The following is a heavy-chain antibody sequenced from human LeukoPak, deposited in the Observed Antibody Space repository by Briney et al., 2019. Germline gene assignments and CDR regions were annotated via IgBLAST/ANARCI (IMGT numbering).Heavy chain of an antibody. Sequence: GDSLKVSCKASGYTFTSYGISWVRQAPGQGLEWMGWINPSDGNTNYAQKLQRRVTMTTDTSTSTAYMELRSLRSDDTAVYYCARAILLLWFGEPSGEGFDYWGQGTLVTVCS. D-gene: IGHD3-10*01. V-gene: IGHV1-18*01. CDR1: GYTFTSYG. CDR3: ARAILLLWFGEPSGEGFDY. CDR2: INPSDGNT. J-gene: IGHJ4*02.